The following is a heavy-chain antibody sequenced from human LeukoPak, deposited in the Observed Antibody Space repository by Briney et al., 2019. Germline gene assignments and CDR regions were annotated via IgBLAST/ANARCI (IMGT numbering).Heavy chain of an antibody. Sequence: SETLSLTCAIYGGSFSGYYWSWIRQPPGKGLEWIGEINHSGSTNYNPSLKSRVTISVDTSKNQFSLKLSSVTAADTAVYYCARQEVEMATITDYWGQGTLVTVSS. CDR2: INHSGST. CDR1: GGSFSGYY. V-gene: IGHV4-34*01. CDR3: ARQEVEMATITDY. J-gene: IGHJ4*02. D-gene: IGHD5-24*01.